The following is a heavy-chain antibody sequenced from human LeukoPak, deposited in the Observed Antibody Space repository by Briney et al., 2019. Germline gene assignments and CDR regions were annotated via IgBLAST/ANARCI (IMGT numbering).Heavy chain of an antibody. V-gene: IGHV3-30*02. D-gene: IGHD5-18*01. CDR2: IRYDGSNQ. CDR1: GFTFGSYG. Sequence: GGSLRLSCAASGFTFGSYGMHLVRQTPGKGLEWVSFIRYDGSNQYYADSVKGRFTISRDNSKNTLYLQMNSLRPEDTAVYFCARGYGESHFDYWGQGTLVTVSS. J-gene: IGHJ4*02. CDR3: ARGYGESHFDY.